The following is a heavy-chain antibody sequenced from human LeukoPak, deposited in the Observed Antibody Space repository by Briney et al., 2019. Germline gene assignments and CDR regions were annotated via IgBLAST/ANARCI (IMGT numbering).Heavy chain of an antibody. V-gene: IGHV3-30*02. CDR2: IRYDGSNK. J-gene: IGHJ4*02. CDR3: AKDESRSSGYYYPSYFDY. D-gene: IGHD3-22*01. CDR1: GFTFTTYW. Sequence: GGSLRLSCAASGFTFTTYWMSWVRQAPGKGLEWVAFIRYDGSNKYYADSVKGRFTISRDNSKNTLYLQMNSLRAEDTAVYYCAKDESRSSGYYYPSYFDYWGQGTLVTVSS.